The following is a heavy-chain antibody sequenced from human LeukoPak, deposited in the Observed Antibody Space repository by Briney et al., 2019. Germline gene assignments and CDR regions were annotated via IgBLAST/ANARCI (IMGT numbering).Heavy chain of an antibody. V-gene: IGHV3-48*01. J-gene: IGHJ4*02. Sequence: PGGSLRLSCAASGFTFVSHGMIWVRQAPGKGLEWLSYISPGSTTINSADSVKDRFTTSRDKAKSSLFLQMNSLRAEDTAVYYCAKPGIAAADPNYFDYWGQGTLVTVSS. CDR2: ISPGSTTI. CDR1: GFTFVSHG. CDR3: AKPGIAAADPNYFDY. D-gene: IGHD6-13*01.